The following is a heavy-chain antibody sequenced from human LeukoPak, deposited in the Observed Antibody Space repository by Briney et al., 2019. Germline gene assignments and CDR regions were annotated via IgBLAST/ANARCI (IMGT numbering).Heavy chain of an antibody. V-gene: IGHV1-18*04. CDR2: ITAYNGNT. Sequence: ASVKVSCKASGYTFSGYYMHWVRQAPGQGLEWMGWITAYNGNTNYAQKLQGRVTMTTDTSTSTAYMELRSLRSDDTAVYYCARGASSYYDSSDYFDYWGQGTLVTVSS. J-gene: IGHJ4*02. CDR3: ARGASSYYDSSDYFDY. D-gene: IGHD3-22*01. CDR1: GYTFSGYY.